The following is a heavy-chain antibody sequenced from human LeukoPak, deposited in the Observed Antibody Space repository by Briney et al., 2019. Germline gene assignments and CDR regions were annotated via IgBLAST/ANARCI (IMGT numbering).Heavy chain of an antibody. CDR2: VNHSGST. J-gene: IGHJ6*03. CDR1: GGSFSGYY. CDR3: ARGNANIVVVPAAIRYYYYMDV. V-gene: IGHV4-34*01. Sequence: SETLSLTCAAYGGSFSGYYWSWIRQPPGKGLEWIGEVNHSGSTNYTPTLKSRVSISVDTSKHQFCLKLSSVTAADTAVYYCARGNANIVVVPAAIRYYYYMDVWGKEATVTVSS. D-gene: IGHD2-2*01.